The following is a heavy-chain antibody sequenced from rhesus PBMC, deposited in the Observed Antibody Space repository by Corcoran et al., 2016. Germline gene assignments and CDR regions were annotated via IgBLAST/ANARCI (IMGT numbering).Heavy chain of an antibody. Sequence: QVQLQESCPGLVKPSETLSLTCAVSGGSISRGYGWGWIRQPPGKGLEWIGHIYGRMGSNYYNPSLKSRVTSSKDKSKNQFSLKLSSVTAADTAVYYCARNRGDYYFDYWGQGVLVTVS. CDR2: IYGRMGSN. D-gene: IGHD3-34*01. CDR1: GGSISRGYG. J-gene: IGHJ4*01. CDR3: ARNRGDYYFDY. V-gene: IGHV4S7*01.